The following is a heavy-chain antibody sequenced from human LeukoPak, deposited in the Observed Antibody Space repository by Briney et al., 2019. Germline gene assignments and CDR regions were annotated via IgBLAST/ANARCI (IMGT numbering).Heavy chain of an antibody. CDR1: GGTFSSYA. J-gene: IGHJ3*02. CDR2: IIPIFGTA. D-gene: IGHD2-21*02. V-gene: IGHV1-69*05. CDR3: ARMREVVVVTSPDAFDI. Sequence: ASVKVSCKXSGGTFSSYAISWVRQAPGQGLEWMGGIIPIFGTANYSQKFQGRVTITTDESTSTAYMELSSLRSEDTAVYYCARMREVVVVTSPDAFDIWGQGTMVTVSS.